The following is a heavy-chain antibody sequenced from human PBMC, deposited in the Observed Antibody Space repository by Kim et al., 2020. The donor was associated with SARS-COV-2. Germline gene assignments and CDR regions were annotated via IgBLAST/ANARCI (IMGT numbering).Heavy chain of an antibody. CDR1: GFTFSSYW. Sequence: GGSLRLSCAASGFTFSSYWMSWVRQAPGKGLEWVANIKQDGSEKYYVDSVKGRFTISRDNAKNSLYLQMNSLRAEDTAVYYCARDIDSSGWYPGDYYYYMDVWGRGNTAAVSS. J-gene: IGHJ6*03. V-gene: IGHV3-7*01. CDR2: IKQDGSEK. D-gene: IGHD6-19*01. CDR3: ARDIDSSGWYPGDYYYYMDV.